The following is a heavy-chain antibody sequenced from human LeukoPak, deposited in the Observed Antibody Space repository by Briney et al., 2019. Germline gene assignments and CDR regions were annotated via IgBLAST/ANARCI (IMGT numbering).Heavy chain of an antibody. CDR2: INDNGST. J-gene: IGHJ6*02. CDR3: ARGVSRITMVRGVREDYYCGMDV. D-gene: IGHD3-10*01. CDR1: GGSFSGYY. V-gene: IGHV4-34*01. Sequence: PAGALSLTCAVYGGSFSGYYWSWIRQPPGKGLEWSGEINDNGSTNYNPSLKSRVTISVDTSKNQFSLKLSSVTAADTAVYYCARGVSRITMVRGVREDYYCGMDVWGQGTTVTVSS.